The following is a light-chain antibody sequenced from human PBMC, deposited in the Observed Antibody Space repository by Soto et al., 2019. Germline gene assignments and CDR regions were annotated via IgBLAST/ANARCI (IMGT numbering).Light chain of an antibody. CDR1: QSISNS. CDR2: TTS. Sequence: DIQMTQSPPSLSASVGDRVTITCRASQSISNSLNWYQQKPGKAPDLLIYTTSSLQSGVPSRFSGSGSGTDFTLTISSLQPEDFATYYCQQSYSTPPTFGGGTNVEIK. V-gene: IGKV1-39*01. J-gene: IGKJ4*01. CDR3: QQSYSTPPT.